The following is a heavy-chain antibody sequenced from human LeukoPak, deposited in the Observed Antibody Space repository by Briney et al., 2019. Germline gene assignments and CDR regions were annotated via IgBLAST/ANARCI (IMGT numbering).Heavy chain of an antibody. CDR1: GGTFSSYA. D-gene: IGHD3-22*01. J-gene: IGHJ4*02. CDR3: ARYGYYYDSSADSKPADY. CDR2: IIPILGIA. Sequence: SVKVSCKASGGTFSSYAISRVRQAPGQGLEWMGRIIPILGIANYAQKFQGRVTITADKSTSTAYMELSSLRSEDTAVYYCARYGYYYDSSADSKPADYWGQGTLVTVSS. V-gene: IGHV1-69*04.